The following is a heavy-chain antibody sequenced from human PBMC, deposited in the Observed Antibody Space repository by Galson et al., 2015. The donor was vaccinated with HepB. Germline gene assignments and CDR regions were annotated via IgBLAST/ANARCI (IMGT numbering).Heavy chain of an antibody. J-gene: IGHJ6*02. CDR3: ARDLYGRRYYYYGMDV. Sequence: SLRLSCAASGFTFSSYSMNWVRQAPGKGLEWVSSISSSSSYIYYADSVKGRFTISRDNAKNSLYLQMNSLRAEDTAVYYCARDLYGRRYYYYGMDVWGQGTTVTVSS. D-gene: IGHD2/OR15-2a*01. CDR2: ISSSSSYI. V-gene: IGHV3-21*01. CDR1: GFTFSSYS.